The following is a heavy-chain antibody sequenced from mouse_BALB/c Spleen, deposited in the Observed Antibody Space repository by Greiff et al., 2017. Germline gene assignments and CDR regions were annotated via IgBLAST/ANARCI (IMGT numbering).Heavy chain of an antibody. V-gene: IGHV1-5*01. J-gene: IGHJ2*01. D-gene: IGHD2-4*01. Sequence: EVQLQQSGTVLARPGASVKMSCKASGYSFTSYWMHWVKQRPGQGLEWIGAIYPGNSDTSYNQKFKGKAKLTAVTSASTAYMELSSLTNEDSAVYYCTRAPYDYGFYYFDYWGQGTTLTVSS. CDR2: IYPGNSDT. CDR3: TRAPYDYGFYYFDY. CDR1: GYSFTSYW.